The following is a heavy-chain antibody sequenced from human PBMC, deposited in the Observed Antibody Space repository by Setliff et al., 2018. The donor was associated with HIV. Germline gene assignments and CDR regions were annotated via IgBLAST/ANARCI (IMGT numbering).Heavy chain of an antibody. CDR1: GGSISSHY. CDR3: ARILGAAAGTGFDP. J-gene: IGHJ5*02. V-gene: IGHV4-59*08. D-gene: IGHD6-13*01. CDR2: IYYSGST. Sequence: PSETLSLTCTVSGGSISSHYWSWIRNPPGKGLEWIWSIYYSGSTNYNPSLKSRVTISVATSKNQFSLKLSSVTAADAAVYYCARILGAAAGTGFDPWGQGILVTVSS.